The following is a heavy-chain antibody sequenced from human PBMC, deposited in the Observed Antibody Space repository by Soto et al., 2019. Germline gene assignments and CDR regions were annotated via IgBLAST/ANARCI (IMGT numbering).Heavy chain of an antibody. J-gene: IGHJ4*02. CDR3: ARSDPSGYSSGSFEY. CDR1: GGTFSSYA. V-gene: IGHV1-69*06. D-gene: IGHD6-19*01. CDR2: IIPIFGTA. Sequence: PSVKVSCKASGGTFSSYAIRWVLQAPGQGLEWMGGIIPIFGTANYAQKFQGRVTITADKSTSTAYMELSSLRSEDTAVYYCARSDPSGYSSGSFEYWGQGTLVIVSA.